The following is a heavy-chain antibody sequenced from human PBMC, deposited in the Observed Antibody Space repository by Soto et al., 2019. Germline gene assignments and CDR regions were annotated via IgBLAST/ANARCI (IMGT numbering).Heavy chain of an antibody. D-gene: IGHD3-3*01. V-gene: IGHV3-7*01. Sequence: VQLVESGGGLVQPGGSLRLSCAASGFTFSSYWMSWVRQAPGKGLAWVANIKEDGSDMYYVDSVKGRFTISRDNAKNSLYLQMNSLRAEDTAVYYCATEVWVYYDFWSGYSDYWGQGTLVTVSS. CDR2: IKEDGSDM. CDR3: ATEVWVYYDFWSGYSDY. CDR1: GFTFSSYW. J-gene: IGHJ4*02.